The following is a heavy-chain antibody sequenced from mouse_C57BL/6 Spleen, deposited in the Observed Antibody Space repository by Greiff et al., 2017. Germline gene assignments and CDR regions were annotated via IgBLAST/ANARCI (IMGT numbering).Heavy chain of an antibody. D-gene: IGHD1-1*01. Sequence: QVHVKQSGAELANPGASVKLSCKASGYTFTSYWMHWVKQRPGQGLEGIGYINPSSGYTKYNQKFKDKATLTADKSSSTAYMQLSSLTYEDSAVYYCARENITTVVWDYWGQGTTLTVSS. V-gene: IGHV1-7*01. J-gene: IGHJ2*01. CDR3: ARENITTVVWDY. CDR1: GYTFTSYW. CDR2: INPSSGYT.